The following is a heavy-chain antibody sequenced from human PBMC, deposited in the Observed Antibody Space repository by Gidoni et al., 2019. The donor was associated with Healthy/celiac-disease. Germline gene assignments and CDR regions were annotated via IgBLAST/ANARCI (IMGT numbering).Heavy chain of an antibody. J-gene: IGHJ6*03. V-gene: IGHV3-30*18. CDR1: GFTFSSYG. Sequence: QVQLVESGGGVVQPGRSLRLSCAASGFTFSSYGMHWVRQAPGKGLEWVAVISYDGSNKYYADSVKGRFTISRDNSKNTLYLQMNSLRAEDTAVYYCAKDWRYYGSGSYHYYYYYMDVWGKGTTVTVSS. CDR2: ISYDGSNK. D-gene: IGHD3-10*01. CDR3: AKDWRYYGSGSYHYYYYYMDV.